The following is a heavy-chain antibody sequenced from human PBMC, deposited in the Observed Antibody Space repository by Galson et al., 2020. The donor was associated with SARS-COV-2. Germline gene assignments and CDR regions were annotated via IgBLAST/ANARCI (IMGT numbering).Heavy chain of an antibody. Sequence: CAALGFTFDDYAMHWVRQAPGKGLEWVSVISWNSGSIGYADSVKGRFTISRDNAKNSLYLQMNSLRAEDTALYYCAKDYGDPAYYFDYWGQGTLVTVSS. J-gene: IGHJ4*02. D-gene: IGHD4-17*01. CDR1: GFTFDDYA. V-gene: IGHV3-9*01. CDR3: AKDYGDPAYYFDY. CDR2: ISWNSGSI.